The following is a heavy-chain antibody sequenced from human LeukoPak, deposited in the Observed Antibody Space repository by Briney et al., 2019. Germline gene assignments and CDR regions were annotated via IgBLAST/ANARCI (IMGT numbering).Heavy chain of an antibody. J-gene: IGHJ6*03. CDR3: ARRRGGDYGMYYYYYMDV. D-gene: IGHD4-17*01. CDR1: GDSISSSSYY. V-gene: IGHV4-39*07. Sequence: SETLSLTCTVSGDSISSSSYYWGWIRQPPGKRLEWIGSIYYSGHTSYNPSLKSRVTISVDTSKKQFSLKLASVTAADTAVYYCARRRGGDYGMYYYYYMDVWGKGTTVTVSS. CDR2: IYYSGHT.